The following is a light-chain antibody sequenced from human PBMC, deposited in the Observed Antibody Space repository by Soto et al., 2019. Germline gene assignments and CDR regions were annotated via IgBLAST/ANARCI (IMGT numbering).Light chain of an antibody. J-gene: IGKJ2*01. CDR1: QTINKN. CDR2: SAS. V-gene: IGKV1-39*01. Sequence: DIQMTQSPSSLSASVGDRVTITCRASQTINKNLNWYQQKPGQAPNVLIYSASDFQSGVPSRFSGSGSGTEFTLTINGLQPEDFATYYCQQSFRTPYTFGQGTDLAI. CDR3: QQSFRTPYT.